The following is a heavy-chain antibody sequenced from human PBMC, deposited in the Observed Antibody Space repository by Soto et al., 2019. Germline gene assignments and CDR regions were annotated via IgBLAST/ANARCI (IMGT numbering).Heavy chain of an antibody. V-gene: IGHV3-73*01. J-gene: IGHJ4*02. Sequence: LRLSCAASGFTFSGSAMHWVRQASGKGLEWVGRIRSKANSYATAYAASVKGRFTISRDDSKNTAYLQMNSLKTEDTAVYYCTRHCEDPSMVYAIAYYFDYWGQGTLVTVS. D-gene: IGHD2-8*01. CDR1: GFTFSGSA. CDR2: IRSKANSYAT. CDR3: TRHCEDPSMVYAIAYYFDY.